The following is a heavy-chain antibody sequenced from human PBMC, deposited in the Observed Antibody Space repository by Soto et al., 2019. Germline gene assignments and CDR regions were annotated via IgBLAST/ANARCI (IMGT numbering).Heavy chain of an antibody. D-gene: IGHD3-10*01. CDR1: GDSLSSTSAA. CDR3: ARERGVLSEAFDI. J-gene: IGHJ3*02. V-gene: IGHV6-1*01. CDR2: TYYRSKWYN. Sequence: PSQTLSLTCAISGDSLSSTSAAWNWLRQSPSRGLKWLGRTYYRSKWYNDYAPSVKSQITINPDTSRNQFSLQLNSVTPEDTAVYYCARERGVLSEAFDIWGQGTVVTVSS.